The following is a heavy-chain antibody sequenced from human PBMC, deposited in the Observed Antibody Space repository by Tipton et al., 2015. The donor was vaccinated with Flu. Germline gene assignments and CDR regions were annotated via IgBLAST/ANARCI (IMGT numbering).Heavy chain of an antibody. Sequence: TLSLTCNVSGGSISSSSDYWGWIRQPPGKGLEWIGTIYSSGSTYFNPSLRSRVTISVDTSKNQFSLRLSSVTAADTALYFCARRDFSNYVSEPKNWFDFWGQGTLVTVSS. CDR3: ARRDFSNYVSEPKNWFDF. CDR2: IYSSGST. D-gene: IGHD4-11*01. CDR1: GGSISSSSDY. V-gene: IGHV4-39*01. J-gene: IGHJ5*01.